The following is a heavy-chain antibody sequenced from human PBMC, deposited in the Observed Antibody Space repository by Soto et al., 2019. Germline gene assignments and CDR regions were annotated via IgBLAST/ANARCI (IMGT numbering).Heavy chain of an antibody. V-gene: IGHV4-39*01. D-gene: IGHD2-8*01. CDR3: VSQRTSVLTQAYFDY. CDR1: GGSVSNSNYY. J-gene: IGHJ4*02. CDR2: VYYRGRS. Sequence: SETLSLPCTVSGGSVSNSNYYWGWIRQSPGKGLEWIGSVYYRGRSYSKSSVKSRVTISVDTSKNQFSLNLNSVTASDTAVYFCVSQRTSVLTQAYFDYWGPGALVTVSS.